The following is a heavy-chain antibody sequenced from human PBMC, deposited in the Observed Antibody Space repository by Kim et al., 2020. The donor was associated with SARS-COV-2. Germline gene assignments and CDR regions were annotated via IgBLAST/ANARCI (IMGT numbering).Heavy chain of an antibody. V-gene: IGHV3-53*01. D-gene: IGHD1-1*01. CDR2: IYRGGGT. CDR3: ARRAATNWSHDY. Sequence: GGSLRLSCAASDFTVSSTYMSWVRQAPGKGREWVSVIYRGGGTFYADSVKGRFTISRDNSRNTLYLQMSSLRADDTAVYFFARRAATNWSHDYWGQGTQV. CDR1: DFTVSSTY. J-gene: IGHJ4*02.